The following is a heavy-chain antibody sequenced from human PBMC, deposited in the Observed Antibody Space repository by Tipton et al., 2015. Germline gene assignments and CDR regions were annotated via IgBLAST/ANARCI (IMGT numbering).Heavy chain of an antibody. D-gene: IGHD3-22*01. V-gene: IGHV4-4*02. CDR1: GDSISNNKW. CDR3: ARDAGRYYDSSGLSWYFDL. J-gene: IGHJ2*01. Sequence: TLSLTCEVSGDSISNNKWWTWVRQPPGKGPEWIGEINHSGTTNYNPSLKSRVTISVDTSKNQFSLKLSSVTAADTAVYYCARDAGRYYDSSGLSWYFDLWGRGTLVTVSS. CDR2: INHSGTT.